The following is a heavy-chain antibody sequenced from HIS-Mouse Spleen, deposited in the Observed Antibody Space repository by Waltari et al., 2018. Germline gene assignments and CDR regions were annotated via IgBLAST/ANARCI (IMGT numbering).Heavy chain of an antibody. Sequence: QLQLQESGPGLVKPSETLSLTCTVSGGSISSSSYYWGWIRQPPGKGLEWIGSIYYRGSTYYNQTLKRRVTISVDTSKNQFSLKLSSVTAADTAVYYCAREIPYSSSWYDWYFDLWGRGTLVTVSS. V-gene: IGHV4-39*07. CDR2: IYYRGST. CDR3: AREIPYSSSWYDWYFDL. CDR1: GGSISSSSYY. D-gene: IGHD6-13*01. J-gene: IGHJ2*01.